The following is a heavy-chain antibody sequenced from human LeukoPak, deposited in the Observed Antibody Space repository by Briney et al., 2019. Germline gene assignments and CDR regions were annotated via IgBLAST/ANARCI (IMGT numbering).Heavy chain of an antibody. Sequence: SGTLSLTCDVSGGSISSTYWWTWVRQSPGKGLEWIGEIYHSGITNYNPSLKSRATISVDKPKNHFSLKLKSVTAADTAVYYCAREDPDRKIDYWGQGTLVTVSS. CDR1: GGSISSTYW. J-gene: IGHJ4*02. D-gene: IGHD1-14*01. V-gene: IGHV4-4*02. CDR2: IYHSGIT. CDR3: AREDPDRKIDY.